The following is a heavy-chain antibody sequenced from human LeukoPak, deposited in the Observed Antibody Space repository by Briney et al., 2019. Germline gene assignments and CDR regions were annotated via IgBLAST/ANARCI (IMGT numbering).Heavy chain of an antibody. Sequence: PGRSLRLSCAASGFTFSSYAMHWVRQAPGKGLEWGAVISYDGSNKYYADSVKGRFTISRDNSKNTLYLQMNSLRAEDTAVYYCAKGDNGYSSSWFLDYWGQGTLVTVSS. V-gene: IGHV3-30-3*01. J-gene: IGHJ4*02. CDR1: GFTFSSYA. CDR3: AKGDNGYSSSWFLDY. D-gene: IGHD6-13*01. CDR2: ISYDGSNK.